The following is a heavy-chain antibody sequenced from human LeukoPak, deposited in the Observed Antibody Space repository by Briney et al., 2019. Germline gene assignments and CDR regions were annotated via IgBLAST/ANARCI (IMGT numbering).Heavy chain of an antibody. D-gene: IGHD2-15*01. Sequence: GGSLRLSCAASGFTFSHFWMSWVRQAPGKGLEWVAYIKKTGSETYYVDSVKGRFTITRDNTRNSLFLQMYSLRAEDTAVYFCAREDGYCSGGNRYSYFDSWGQGTLVTVSS. CDR3: AREDGYCSGGNRYSYFDS. V-gene: IGHV3-7*01. CDR2: IKKTGSET. CDR1: GFTFSHFW. J-gene: IGHJ4*02.